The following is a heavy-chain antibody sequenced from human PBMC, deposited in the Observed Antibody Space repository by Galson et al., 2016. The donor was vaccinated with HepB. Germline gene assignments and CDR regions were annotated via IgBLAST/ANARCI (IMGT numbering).Heavy chain of an antibody. Sequence: QSGAEVKKPGESLKISCKGSGYSFSSYWIGWLRHTPGKGLEWMGVIFPADSDTRYSPSFQGQVTLTADTAISTAYLQWGSLRASDTSPYSGARHSSSSGWYPDAWGHGTRVTVSS. D-gene: IGHD6-19*01. CDR3: ARHSSSSGWYPDA. CDR1: GYSFSSYW. J-gene: IGHJ5*01. V-gene: IGHV5-51*01. CDR2: IFPADSDT.